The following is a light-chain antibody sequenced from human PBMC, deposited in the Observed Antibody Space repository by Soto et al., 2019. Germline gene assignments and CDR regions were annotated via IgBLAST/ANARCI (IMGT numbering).Light chain of an antibody. CDR2: DVT. J-gene: IGLJ1*01. CDR3: SSYTSSSTPFL. Sequence: QSALTQPASVSGSPGQSITMSCTGTSSDIGGYNYVSWYQQHPGKAPKLMIYDVTNRPSGVSNRFSGSKSGNTASLTISGLQAKDEADYYCSSYTSSSTPFLFGTGTKVTVL. CDR1: SSDIGGYNY. V-gene: IGLV2-14*01.